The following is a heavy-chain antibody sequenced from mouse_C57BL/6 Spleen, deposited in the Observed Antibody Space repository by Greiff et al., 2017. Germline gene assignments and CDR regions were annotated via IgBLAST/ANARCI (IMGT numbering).Heavy chain of an antibody. CDR2: IHPNSGST. J-gene: IGHJ1*03. Sequence: QVQLQQPGAELVKPGASVKLSCKASGYTFTSYWMHWVKQRPGQGLEWIGMIHPNSGSTNYNEKFKSKATLTVDKSSSAAYLQLSSLTSEDSAVYYCARGIYYGYDGWYFGVWGTGTTVTVSS. D-gene: IGHD2-2*01. V-gene: IGHV1-64*01. CDR3: ARGIYYGYDGWYFGV. CDR1: GYTFTSYW.